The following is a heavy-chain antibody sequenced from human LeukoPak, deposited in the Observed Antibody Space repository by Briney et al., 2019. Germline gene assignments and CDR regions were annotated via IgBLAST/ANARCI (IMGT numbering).Heavy chain of an antibody. D-gene: IGHD3-3*01. CDR2: IAGLGPNT. V-gene: IGHV3-23*01. Sequence: GGSLRLSCAASGFTFSSYWMSWVRQAPGKGLEWVSTIAGLGPNTHYADSVEGRFTISRDNSKNTVYLQMDSLRAEDTALYYCARDVGVVMFDCWGQGTQVTVSS. J-gene: IGHJ4*02. CDR3: ARDVGVVMFDC. CDR1: GFTFSSYW.